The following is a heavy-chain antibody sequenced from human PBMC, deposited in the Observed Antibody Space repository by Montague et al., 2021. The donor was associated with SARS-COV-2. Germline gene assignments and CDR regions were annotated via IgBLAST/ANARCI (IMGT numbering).Heavy chain of an antibody. V-gene: IGHV4-34*01. Sequence: SETLSLTCAVYGGSFSGYSWSWIRRPPGTGLEWIGEINHSGSTNYNPSLRSRVTTSVDTYKNHFSLKLTSVTAADTAVYYCARLDYYGSGPYYNPPFDFWGQGTLVTVSS. CDR3: ARLDYYGSGPYYNPPFDF. CDR2: INHSGST. CDR1: GGSFSGYS. D-gene: IGHD3-10*01. J-gene: IGHJ4*02.